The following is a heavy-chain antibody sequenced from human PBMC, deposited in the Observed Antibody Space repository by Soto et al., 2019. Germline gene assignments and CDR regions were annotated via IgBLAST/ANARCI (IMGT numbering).Heavy chain of an antibody. J-gene: IGHJ4*02. V-gene: IGHV3-30*18. Sequence: PVGPLRLSFAASGFTFSTYGMHWVRQAPGKGLEWVAVISNGGSDQYYGDSVKGRFTVSRDNSKNMLYLQMNSLRPEDTAVYYCAKRFSSSWSIDFWGQGTLVTVSS. D-gene: IGHD6-13*01. CDR3: AKRFSSSWSIDF. CDR2: ISNGGSDQ. CDR1: GFTFSTYG.